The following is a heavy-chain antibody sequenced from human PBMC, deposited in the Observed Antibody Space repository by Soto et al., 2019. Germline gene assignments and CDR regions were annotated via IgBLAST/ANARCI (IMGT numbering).Heavy chain of an antibody. CDR1: GGSISSSSYY. CDR3: AGQYYDYGLQLYGMDV. D-gene: IGHD3-16*01. J-gene: IGHJ6*02. Sequence: SETLSLTCTVSGGSISSSSYYWGWIRQPPGKGLEWIGSIYYSGSTYYNPSLKSRVTISVDTSKNQFSLKLSSVTAADTAVYYCAGQYYDYGLQLYGMDVWGQGTTVTVSS. V-gene: IGHV4-39*01. CDR2: IYYSGST.